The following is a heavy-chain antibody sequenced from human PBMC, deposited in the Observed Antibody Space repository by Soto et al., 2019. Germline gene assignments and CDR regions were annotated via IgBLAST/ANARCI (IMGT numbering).Heavy chain of an antibody. CDR2: ISTDGIP. J-gene: IGHJ6*02. CDR1: EDIISYNY. D-gene: IGHD1-1*01. Sequence: PGGSLRLSCAASEDIISYNYMNWVRQAPGKGLEWVSVISTDGIPYYADFVKGRFTVSRDVSKRTLILQLNSLRVDDTAVYYCESSPTKALPHLYGMDVCGPVTTVTVSS. CDR3: ESSPTKALPHLYGMDV. V-gene: IGHV3-53*01.